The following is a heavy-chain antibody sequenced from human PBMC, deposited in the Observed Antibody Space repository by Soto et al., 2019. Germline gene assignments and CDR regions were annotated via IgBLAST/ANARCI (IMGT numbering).Heavy chain of an antibody. J-gene: IGHJ6*02. CDR1: GGSISSGGYY. CDR2: NYYSGIT. V-gene: IGHV4-31*03. CDR3: ARGSSIAGLDYGMDV. Sequence: QVQLQESGPGLVKPSQTLSLTCTVSGGSISSGGYYWTWIRQHPGKGLEWIGYNYYSGITYYNPSLKSRVTISLDTSQNQFSLKLSSVTAADTAVYYCARGSSIAGLDYGMDVWGQGTTVTVSS. D-gene: IGHD6-6*01.